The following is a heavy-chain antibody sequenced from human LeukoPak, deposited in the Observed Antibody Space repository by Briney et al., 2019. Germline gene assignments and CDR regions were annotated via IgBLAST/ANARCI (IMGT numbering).Heavy chain of an antibody. D-gene: IGHD6-13*01. CDR3: ARDIEAAGLFLDY. CDR2: ISSSSSYI. J-gene: IGHJ4*02. Sequence: GGSLRLSCAASGFTFSSYSMNWVRQAPGKGLEWVSSISSSSSYIYYADSVKGRFTISRDNAKNSLYLQMNSLRAEDTAVYYCARDIEAAGLFLDYWGQGTRVTVSS. V-gene: IGHV3-21*01. CDR1: GFTFSSYS.